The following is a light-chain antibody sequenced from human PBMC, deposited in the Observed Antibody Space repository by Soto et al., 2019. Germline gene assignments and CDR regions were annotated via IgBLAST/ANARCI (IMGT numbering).Light chain of an antibody. CDR1: QSVSSY. V-gene: IGKV3-11*01. CDR2: DAS. CDR3: QQRSNWPPAIT. J-gene: IGKJ5*01. Sequence: EIVLTQSPVTLSLSPGERATLSCRASQSVSSYLAWYQQKPGQAPRLLIYDASNRATGIPARSSGSGSGTDFTLTISSLEPEDFAVYYCQQRSNWPPAITFGQGTRLEIK.